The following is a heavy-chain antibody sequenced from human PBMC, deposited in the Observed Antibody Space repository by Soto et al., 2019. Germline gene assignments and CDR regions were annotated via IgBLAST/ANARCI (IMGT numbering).Heavy chain of an antibody. D-gene: IGHD3-3*01. CDR2: IYYSGST. V-gene: IGHV4-31*03. CDR1: GGSISSGGYY. J-gene: IGHJ5*02. Sequence: SETLSLTCTVSGGSISSGGYYWSWIRQHPGKGLERIGYIYYSGSTYYNPSLKSRVTISVDTSKNQISLKLNSVTAADTAVYFCARVGVLEWLFIPSWFDPWGQGTLVTVSS. CDR3: ARVGVLEWLFIPSWFDP.